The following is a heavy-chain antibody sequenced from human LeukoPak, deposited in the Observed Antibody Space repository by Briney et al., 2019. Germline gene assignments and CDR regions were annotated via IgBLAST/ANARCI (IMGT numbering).Heavy chain of an antibody. CDR3: ARGSRLDGMDV. CDR2: IYYSGST. Sequence: SETLSLTCTVSGGSISSYYWSWIRQPPGKGLEWIGCIYYSGSTNYNPSLKSRVTISVDTSKNQFSLKLSSVTAADTAVYYCARGSRLDGMDVWGQGTTVTVSS. V-gene: IGHV4-59*01. D-gene: IGHD5-12*01. J-gene: IGHJ6*02. CDR1: GGSISSYY.